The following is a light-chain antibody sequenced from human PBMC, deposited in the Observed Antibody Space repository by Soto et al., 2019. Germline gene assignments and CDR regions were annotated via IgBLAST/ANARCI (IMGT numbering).Light chain of an antibody. Sequence: QSALTQPPSASGSPGQSVTISCTGTSSDVGGYNYVSWYQQHPGKVPKIMVYEVNKRPSGVPDRFSGSKSGNTASLTVSGLQAYDEADYYCTSYAGGNNVFGTGTKLTVL. CDR3: TSYAGGNNV. V-gene: IGLV2-8*01. J-gene: IGLJ1*01. CDR1: SSDVGGYNY. CDR2: EVN.